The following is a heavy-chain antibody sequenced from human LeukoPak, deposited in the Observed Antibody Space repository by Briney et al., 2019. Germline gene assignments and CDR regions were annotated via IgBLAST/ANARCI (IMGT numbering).Heavy chain of an antibody. CDR3: ARLGYNWNYNY. V-gene: IGHV4-4*09. D-gene: IGHD1-7*01. CDR2: IYTSGST. Sequence: SGTLSLTCTVSGGTISSYYWSWIRQPPGKGLEWIGYIYTSGSTNYNPHLKSRVPISVDTSKNQFSLKLSSVTAADSAVYCGARLGYNWNYNYWGQGTLVTVSS. CDR1: GGTISSYY. J-gene: IGHJ4*02.